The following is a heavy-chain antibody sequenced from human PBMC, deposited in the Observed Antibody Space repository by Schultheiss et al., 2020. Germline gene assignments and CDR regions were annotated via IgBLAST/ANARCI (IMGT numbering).Heavy chain of an antibody. CDR3: ARGGSSSWSHDAFDI. V-gene: IGHV4-59*12. Sequence: SETLSLSCTVSGGSISNYFWSWIRQPPGKGLEWIGYIYYSGSTNYNPSLKSRVTISVDTSKNQFSLKLSSVTAADTAVYYCARGGSSSWSHDAFDIWGQGTMVTVSS. D-gene: IGHD6-13*01. CDR1: GGSISNYF. J-gene: IGHJ3*02. CDR2: IYYSGST.